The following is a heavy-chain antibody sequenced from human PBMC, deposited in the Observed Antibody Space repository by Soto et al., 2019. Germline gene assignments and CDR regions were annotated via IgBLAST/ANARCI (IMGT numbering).Heavy chain of an antibody. V-gene: IGHV3-30-3*01. J-gene: IGHJ4*02. D-gene: IGHD5-12*01. CDR2: ISYDGSNK. CDR3: ARDQLPGESGYDSGTVIDY. Sequence: GGSLRLSCAASGFTFSSYAMHWVRQAPGKGLEWVAVISYDGSNKYYADSVKGRFTISRDNSKNTLYLQMNSLRAEDTAVYYCARDQLPGESGYDSGTVIDYWGQGTLVTVSS. CDR1: GFTFSSYA.